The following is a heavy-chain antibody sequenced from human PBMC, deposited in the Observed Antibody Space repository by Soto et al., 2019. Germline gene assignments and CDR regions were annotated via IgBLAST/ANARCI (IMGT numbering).Heavy chain of an antibody. CDR3: ARDRRYCTQNCFYYYYGMDV. Sequence: LRLSCAASGFSFSSHWMHWVRQAPGKGLEWVSYISSSGSSIYYADSVKGRFTISRDNAKNSLYLQMNSLRAEDTAVYYCARDRRYCTQNCFYYYYGMDVWGQGTTVTVSS. V-gene: IGHV3-11*01. CDR1: GFSFSSHW. J-gene: IGHJ6*02. CDR2: ISSSGSSI. D-gene: IGHD2-8*01.